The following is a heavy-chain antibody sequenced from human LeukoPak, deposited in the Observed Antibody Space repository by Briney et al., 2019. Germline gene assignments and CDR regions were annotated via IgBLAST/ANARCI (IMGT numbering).Heavy chain of an antibody. D-gene: IGHD2-8*02. CDR3: ARAPATNEWRCMNY. J-gene: IGHJ4*02. CDR2: IKQDGTEK. CDR1: GFTFSNYW. V-gene: IGHV3-7*01. Sequence: GGSLRLSCAASGFTFSNYWMGWVRQAPGKGLEWVANIKQDGTEKRYVDPVKGRFTISRDNAKNSLYLQMNSLRAEDTAVYYCARAPATNEWRCMNYWGQGTLVTVSS.